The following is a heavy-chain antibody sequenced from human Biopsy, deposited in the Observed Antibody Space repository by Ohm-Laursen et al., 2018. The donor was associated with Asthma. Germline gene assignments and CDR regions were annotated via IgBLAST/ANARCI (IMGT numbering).Heavy chain of an antibody. CDR1: GGTFSNFA. J-gene: IGHJ4*02. Sequence: VKISCKAPGGTFSNFAISWVRQVPGQGLEWLGGIMTVFGTTNYAQKFQGRVTMTGDTSTDTAYMELSSLSSDDTAVYYCASDFPKDYVRYNFQFWGQGTLVTVSS. CDR3: ASDFPKDYVRYNFQF. D-gene: IGHD4-17*01. CDR2: IMTVFGTT. V-gene: IGHV1-69*13.